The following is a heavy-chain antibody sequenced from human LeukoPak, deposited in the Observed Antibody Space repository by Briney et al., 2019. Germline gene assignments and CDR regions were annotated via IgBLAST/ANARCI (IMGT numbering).Heavy chain of an antibody. J-gene: IGHJ4*02. CDR2: IDWDNDK. Sequence: SGPTLVNPTQTLTLTCTFSGFSLSTNGMRASWIRQPPGKALEWLARIDWDNDKFYSTSLRTRLTIFKDTSKNEVVLTMPSMDHVDTATYYCARSSDGSYYDYWGRGTLVTVSS. V-gene: IGHV2-70*04. CDR3: ARSSDGSYYDY. D-gene: IGHD5-24*01. CDR1: GFSLSTNGMR.